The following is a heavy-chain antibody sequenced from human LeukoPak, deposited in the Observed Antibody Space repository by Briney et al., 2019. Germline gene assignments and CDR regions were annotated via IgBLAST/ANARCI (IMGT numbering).Heavy chain of an antibody. CDR2: ISSSSSYI. D-gene: IGHD6-13*01. Sequence: PGGSLRLSCAASGFTFSNYAMSWVRQAPGKGLEWVSSISSSSSYIYYADSVKGRFTISRDNAKNSLYLQMNSLRAEDTAVYYCARDRIAAAGDYYYYGMDVWGQGTTVTVSS. V-gene: IGHV3-21*01. CDR3: ARDRIAAAGDYYYYGMDV. CDR1: GFTFSNYA. J-gene: IGHJ6*02.